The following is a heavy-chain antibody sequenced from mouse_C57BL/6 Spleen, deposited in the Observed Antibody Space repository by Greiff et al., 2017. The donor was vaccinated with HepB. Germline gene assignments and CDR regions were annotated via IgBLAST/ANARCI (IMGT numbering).Heavy chain of an antibody. J-gene: IGHJ2*01. D-gene: IGHD2-5*01. V-gene: IGHV6-3*01. CDR2: IRLKSDNYAT. Sequence: EVQLVESGGGLVQPGGSMKLSCVASGFTFSNYWMNWVRQSPEKGLEWVAQIRLKSDNYATHYAESVKGRFTISRDDSKSSVYLQMNNLRAEDTGFYYCTVPLYSNEGDYWGQGTTLTVSS. CDR1: GFTFSNYW. CDR3: TVPLYSNEGDY.